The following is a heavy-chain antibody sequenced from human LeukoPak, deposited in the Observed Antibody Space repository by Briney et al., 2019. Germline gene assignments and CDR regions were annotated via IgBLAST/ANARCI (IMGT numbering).Heavy chain of an antibody. CDR2: IYHSGST. CDR1: GGSISSSNW. J-gene: IGHJ4*02. V-gene: IGHV4-4*02. D-gene: IGHD1-26*01. CDR3: ATTTIRLGY. Sequence: SETLSLTCAVSGGSISSSNWWNWVRQPPGKGLEWIGEIYHSGSTNYNPSLKSRVTISVDTSKNQFSLKLSSVTAADTAVYYCATTTIRLGYWGQGTLVTVSS.